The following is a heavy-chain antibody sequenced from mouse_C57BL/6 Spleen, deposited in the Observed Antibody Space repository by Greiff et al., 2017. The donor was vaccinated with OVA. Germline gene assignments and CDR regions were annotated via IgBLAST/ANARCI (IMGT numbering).Heavy chain of an antibody. J-gene: IGHJ2*01. V-gene: IGHV1-42*01. CDR2: INPSTGGT. Sequence: VQLQQSGPELVKPGASVKISCKASGYSFTGYYMNWVKQSPEKSLEWIGEINPSTGGTTYNQKFKAKATLTVDKSSSTAYMQLKSLTSEDSAVYSCARSNGLDYWGQGTTLTVSS. CDR1: GYSFTGYY. D-gene: IGHD1-1*01. CDR3: ARSNGLDY.